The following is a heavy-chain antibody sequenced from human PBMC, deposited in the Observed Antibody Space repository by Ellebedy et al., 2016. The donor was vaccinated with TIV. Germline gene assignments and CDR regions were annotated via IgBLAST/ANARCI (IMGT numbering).Heavy chain of an antibody. Sequence: ASVKVSXXASGYTFTSYGISWVRQAPGQGLEWMGWISAYNGNTNYAQKLQGRVTMTTDTSTSTAYMELRSLRSDDTAVYYCARDLVAAPANHRDYWGQGTLVTVSS. V-gene: IGHV1-18*01. D-gene: IGHD6-6*01. CDR3: ARDLVAAPANHRDY. CDR2: ISAYNGNT. J-gene: IGHJ4*02. CDR1: GYTFTSYG.